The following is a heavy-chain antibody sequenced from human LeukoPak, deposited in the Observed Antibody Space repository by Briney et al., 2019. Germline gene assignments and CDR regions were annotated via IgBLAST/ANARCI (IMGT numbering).Heavy chain of an antibody. CDR3: ARDRDDAFDI. CDR1: GGSISSYY. J-gene: IGHJ3*02. Sequence: SETLSLTCTVSGGSISSYYWSWTRQPPGKGLEWIGYIYYSGSTNYNPSLKSRVTISVDTSKNQFSLKLSSVTAADTAVYYCARDRDDAFDIWGQGTMVTVSS. V-gene: IGHV4-59*01. CDR2: IYYSGST.